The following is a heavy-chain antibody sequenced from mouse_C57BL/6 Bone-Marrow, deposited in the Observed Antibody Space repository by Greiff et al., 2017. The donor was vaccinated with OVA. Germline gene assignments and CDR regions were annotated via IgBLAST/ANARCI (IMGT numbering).Heavy chain of an antibody. CDR3: ARSMVTTGYWYFDV. CDR2: INPSNGGT. D-gene: IGHD2-2*01. Sequence: QVQLKQPGTELVKPGASVKLSCKASGYTFTSYWMHWVKQRPGQGLEWIGNINPSNGGTNYNEKFKSKATLTVDKSSSTAYMQLSSLTSEDSAVYYCARSMVTTGYWYFDVWGTGTTVTVSS. J-gene: IGHJ1*03. CDR1: GYTFTSYW. V-gene: IGHV1-53*01.